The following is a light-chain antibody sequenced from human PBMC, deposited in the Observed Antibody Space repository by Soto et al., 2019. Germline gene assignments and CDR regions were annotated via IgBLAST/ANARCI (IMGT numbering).Light chain of an antibody. CDR3: LQYTDWPWT. J-gene: IGKJ1*01. CDR1: QGVGSN. Sequence: EIVLTQSPGTLSLSPGERATLSCRASQGVGSNLGWYQQKPGQAPRLLIYGASNRATGIPARFSGSGSGSEFTLTISSLQSEDFAVYYCLQYTDWPWTFAQGTKVDIK. V-gene: IGKV3-15*01. CDR2: GAS.